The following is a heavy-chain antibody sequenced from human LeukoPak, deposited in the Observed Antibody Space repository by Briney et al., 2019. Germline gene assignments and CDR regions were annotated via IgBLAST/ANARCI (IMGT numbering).Heavy chain of an antibody. Sequence: SETLSLTCTVSGGSISSYYWSWIRQPPGKGLEWIGYIYYSGSTNYNPSLKSRVTISVDTSKNQFSLKLGSVTAADTAVYYCARAGLLWFGELSPSYFDYWGQGTLVTVSS. J-gene: IGHJ4*02. CDR3: ARAGLLWFGELSPSYFDY. CDR1: GGSISSYY. D-gene: IGHD3-10*01. CDR2: IYYSGST. V-gene: IGHV4-59*08.